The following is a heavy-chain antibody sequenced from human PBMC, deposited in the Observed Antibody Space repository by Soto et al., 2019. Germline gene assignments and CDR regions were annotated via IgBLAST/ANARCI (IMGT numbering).Heavy chain of an antibody. CDR3: ARHPPHFDSNWFDP. Sequence: VESLKISCKGSGYIFTSYWISWWRQMPGKGLEWMGRIDPSDSYTNYSPSFQGHVTISADKSISTAYLQWSSLKASDTAMYYCARHPPHFDSNWFDPWGQGTLVTVSS. V-gene: IGHV5-10-1*01. D-gene: IGHD3-9*01. CDR1: GYIFTSYW. J-gene: IGHJ5*02. CDR2: IDPSDSYT.